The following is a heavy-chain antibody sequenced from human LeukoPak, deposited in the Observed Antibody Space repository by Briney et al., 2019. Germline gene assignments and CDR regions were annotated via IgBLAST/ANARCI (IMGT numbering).Heavy chain of an antibody. D-gene: IGHD1-26*01. J-gene: IGHJ6*02. Sequence: ASVKVSCKASGYTFTSYGISWVRQAPGQGPEWMGWISAYNGNTNYAQKLQGRVTMTTDTSTSTAYMELRSLRSDDTAVYYCARDQVGGSGSYPLDYYYGMDVWGQGTTVTVSS. CDR1: GYTFTSYG. V-gene: IGHV1-18*01. CDR3: ARDQVGGSGSYPLDYYYGMDV. CDR2: ISAYNGNT.